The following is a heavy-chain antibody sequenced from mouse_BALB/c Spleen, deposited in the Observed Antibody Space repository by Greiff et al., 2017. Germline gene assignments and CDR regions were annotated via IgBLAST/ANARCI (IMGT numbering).Heavy chain of an antibody. CDR1: GFSLTGYG. J-gene: IGHJ4*01. CDR3: ARDGIYDGYYEAMDY. CDR2: IWGDGST. V-gene: IGHV2-6-7*01. Sequence: VKLMESGPGLVAPSQSLSITCTVSGFSLTGYGVNWVRQPPGKGLEWLGMIWGDGSTDYNSALKSRLSISKDNSKSQVFLKMNSLQTDDTARYYCARDGIYDGYYEAMDYWGQGTSVTVSS. D-gene: IGHD2-3*01.